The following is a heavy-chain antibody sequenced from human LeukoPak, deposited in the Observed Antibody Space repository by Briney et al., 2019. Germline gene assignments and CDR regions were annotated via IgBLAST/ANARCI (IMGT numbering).Heavy chain of an antibody. J-gene: IGHJ4*02. CDR1: GFTFSSYS. CDR3: ARQRYSYGPIGY. D-gene: IGHD5-18*01. CDR2: ISSSSSYI. V-gene: IGHV3-21*01. Sequence: GGSLRLSCAASGFTFSSYSMNWVRQAPGKGLEWVSSISSSSSYIYYADSVKGRFTISRDNAKNSLYLQMNSLRAEDTAVYYCARQRYSYGPIGYWGQGTLVTVSS.